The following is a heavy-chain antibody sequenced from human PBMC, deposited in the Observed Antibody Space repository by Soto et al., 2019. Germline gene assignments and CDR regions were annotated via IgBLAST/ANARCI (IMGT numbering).Heavy chain of an antibody. CDR3: ARVRAHYDILTGYYLETYGMDV. CDR1: GYTFTSYA. CDR2: INAGNGNT. D-gene: IGHD3-9*01. V-gene: IGHV1-3*01. Sequence: ASVKVSCKASGYTFTSYAMHGVRQDPGQRLEWMGWINAGNGNTKYSQKFQGRVTITRDTSASTAYMELSSLRSEDTAVYYCARVRAHYDILTGYYLETYGMDVWGQGTTVTVSS. J-gene: IGHJ6*02.